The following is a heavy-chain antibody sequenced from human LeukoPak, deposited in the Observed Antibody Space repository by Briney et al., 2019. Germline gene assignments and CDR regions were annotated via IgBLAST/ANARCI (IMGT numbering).Heavy chain of an antibody. V-gene: IGHV4-59*01. Sequence: SETLSLTCTVSGGSISSYYWSWIRQPPGKGLEWIGYIYYSGSTNYNPSLKSRVTISVDTSKNQFSLKLSSVTAADTAVYYCARDGATAVAGTSFDYWGQGTLVTVSS. D-gene: IGHD6-19*01. J-gene: IGHJ4*02. CDR3: ARDGATAVAGTSFDY. CDR2: IYYSGST. CDR1: GGSISSYY.